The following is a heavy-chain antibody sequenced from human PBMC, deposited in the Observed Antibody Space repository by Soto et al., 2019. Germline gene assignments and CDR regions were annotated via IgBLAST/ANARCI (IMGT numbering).Heavy chain of an antibody. CDR2: IYYSGST. Sequence: QVQLQESGPGLVKPSETLSLTCTVSGGSISSYYWSWIRQPPGKGLEWIGYIYYSGSTNYNPSLKSRVTISVDTSKTQFSLKLSSVTAADTAVYYCASLPMTTVTTRYFDLWGRGTLDTVSS. V-gene: IGHV4-59*08. CDR3: ASLPMTTVTTRYFDL. CDR1: GGSISSYY. J-gene: IGHJ2*01. D-gene: IGHD4-17*01.